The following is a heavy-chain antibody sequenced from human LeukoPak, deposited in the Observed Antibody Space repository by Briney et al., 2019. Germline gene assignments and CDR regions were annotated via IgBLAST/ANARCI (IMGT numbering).Heavy chain of an antibody. Sequence: GSLRLSCAASGFTFSSYAMSWVRQPPGKGLEWIGEIYHSGSTNYNPSLKSRVTISVDKSKNQFSLKLSSVTAADTAVYYCARDFEGSSGLFDYWGQGTLVTVSS. CDR1: GFTFSSYAM. CDR2: IYHSGST. V-gene: IGHV4-4*02. J-gene: IGHJ4*02. CDR3: ARDFEGSSGLFDY. D-gene: IGHD6-19*01.